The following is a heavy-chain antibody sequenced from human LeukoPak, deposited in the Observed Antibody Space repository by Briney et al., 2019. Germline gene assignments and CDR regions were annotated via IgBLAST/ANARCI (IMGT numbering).Heavy chain of an antibody. CDR3: VGGYDPHY. CDR1: GFTFSSFW. Sequence: QPGGSLRLSCAASGFTFSSFWMHWVRQAPGKGLVWVSRINSDGSDTSYADSVKGRLTISRDNAKNTLYLQMNSLRAEDTAIYYCVGGYDPHYWGQGTLVTVSS. V-gene: IGHV3-74*01. D-gene: IGHD2-15*01. J-gene: IGHJ4*02. CDR2: INSDGSDT.